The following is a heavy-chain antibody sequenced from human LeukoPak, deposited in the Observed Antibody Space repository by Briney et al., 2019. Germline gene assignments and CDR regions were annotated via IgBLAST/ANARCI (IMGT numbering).Heavy chain of an antibody. J-gene: IGHJ4*02. Sequence: GGSLRLSCAASGFTFDDYAMHWVRQAPGKGLEWASGISWNSGSIGYADSVKGRFTISRDNAKNSLYLQMNSLRAEDTALYYCAKDKAPLAATLGYWGQGTLVTVSS. CDR2: ISWNSGSI. CDR1: GFTFDDYA. CDR3: AKDKAPLAATLGY. D-gene: IGHD2-15*01. V-gene: IGHV3-9*01.